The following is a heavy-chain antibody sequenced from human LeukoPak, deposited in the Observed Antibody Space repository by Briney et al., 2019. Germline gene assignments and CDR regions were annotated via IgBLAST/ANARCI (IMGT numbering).Heavy chain of an antibody. D-gene: IGHD3-22*01. CDR2: ISGSGGST. CDR3: AKDSGRRYYYDSSGDTRYDY. V-gene: IGHV3-23*01. J-gene: IGHJ4*02. Sequence: PGGSLRLSCAASGFTFSSYAMSWVRQAPGKGLEWVSAISGSGGSTYYADSVKGRFTISRDNSKNTLYLQMNSLRAEDTAVYYCAKDSGRRYYYDSSGDTRYDYWGQGTLVTVSA. CDR1: GFTFSSYA.